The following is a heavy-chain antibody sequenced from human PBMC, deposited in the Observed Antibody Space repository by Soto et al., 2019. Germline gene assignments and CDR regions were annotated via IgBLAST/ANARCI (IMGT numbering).Heavy chain of an antibody. D-gene: IGHD2-21*02. V-gene: IGHV5-51*01. Sequence: GESLKSSCKGSGYSFTSYWIGWVRQMPGKGLEWMGIIYPGDSDTRYSPSFQGQVTISADKSISTAYLQWSSLKASDTAMYYCARLTLYDCGRSGAFDIWGQGTMVTVSS. CDR3: ARLTLYDCGRSGAFDI. J-gene: IGHJ3*02. CDR1: GYSFTSYW. CDR2: IYPGDSDT.